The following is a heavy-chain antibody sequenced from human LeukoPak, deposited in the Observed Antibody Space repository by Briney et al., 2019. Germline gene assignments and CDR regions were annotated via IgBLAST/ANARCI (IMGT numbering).Heavy chain of an antibody. D-gene: IGHD3-10*01. V-gene: IGHV1-18*01. Sequence: ASVKVSCKASGGTFSSYAISWVRQAPGQGLEWMGWISAYNGNTNYAQKLQGRVTMTTDTSTSTAYMELRSLRSDDTAVYYCARVGRVYWFDPWGREPWSPSPQ. CDR2: ISAYNGNT. CDR1: GGTFSSYA. CDR3: ARVGRVYWFDP. J-gene: IGHJ5*02.